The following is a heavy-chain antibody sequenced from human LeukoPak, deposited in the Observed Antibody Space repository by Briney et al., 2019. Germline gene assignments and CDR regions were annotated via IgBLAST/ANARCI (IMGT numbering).Heavy chain of an antibody. D-gene: IGHD3-3*01. J-gene: IGHJ3*02. CDR2: ISAYNGNT. V-gene: IGHV1-18*01. Sequence: ASVKVSCKASGYTFINSAIGWVRQAPGQGLEWMGWISAYNGNTNYAQKLQGRVTMTTDTSTSTAYMELRSLRSDDTAVYYCARGTYYDFWSGSKQQAFDIWGQGTMVTVSS. CDR1: GYTFINSA. CDR3: ARGTYYDFWSGSKQQAFDI.